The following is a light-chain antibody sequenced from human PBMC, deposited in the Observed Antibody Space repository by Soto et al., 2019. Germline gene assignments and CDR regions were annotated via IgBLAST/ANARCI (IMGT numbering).Light chain of an antibody. CDR3: QQYNNWPPMT. CDR1: QSVSRN. Sequence: EIVMTQSPATLSVSPGERATLSCRASQSVSRNLAWYQQKPGQAPWLLIYGASTRATGVPATFSGSASGTEFTLTISSLQSEDFAVYYCQQYNNWPPMTFGQGTKVDIK. CDR2: GAS. V-gene: IGKV3-15*01. J-gene: IGKJ1*01.